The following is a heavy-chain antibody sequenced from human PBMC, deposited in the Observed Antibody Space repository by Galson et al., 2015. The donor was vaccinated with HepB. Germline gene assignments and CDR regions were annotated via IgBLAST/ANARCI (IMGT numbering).Heavy chain of an antibody. Sequence: SLRLSCAASGFRFTYYAMNWVRQAPGKGLEWVSDISGSGSRTSYADSVKGRFTISRDNSENKVFLQMDGLRVADTAGYYCAKHDLYGDSSRGGSFDYWGQGALVTVSS. CDR3: AKHDLYGDSSRGGSFDY. CDR2: ISGSGSRT. D-gene: IGHD4-17*01. J-gene: IGHJ4*02. V-gene: IGHV3-23*01. CDR1: GFRFTYYA.